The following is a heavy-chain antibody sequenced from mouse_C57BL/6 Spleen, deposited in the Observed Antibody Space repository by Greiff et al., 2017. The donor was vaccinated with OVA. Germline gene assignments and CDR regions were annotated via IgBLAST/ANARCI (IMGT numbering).Heavy chain of an antibody. Sequence: QVQLQQPGAELVMPGASVKLSCKASGYTFTSYWMHWVKQRPGQGLAWIGEIDPSDSYTNYNQKFKGKSTLTVDKSSSTAYMQLSSLTSEDSAVYYCARRSMVTTAYFDYWGQGTTLTVSS. V-gene: IGHV1-69*01. CDR1: GYTFTSYW. J-gene: IGHJ2*01. D-gene: IGHD2-2*01. CDR2: IDPSDSYT. CDR3: ARRSMVTTAYFDY.